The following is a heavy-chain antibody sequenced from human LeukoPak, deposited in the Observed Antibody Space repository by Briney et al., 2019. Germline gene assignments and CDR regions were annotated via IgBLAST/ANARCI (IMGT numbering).Heavy chain of an antibody. V-gene: IGHV3-30*18. D-gene: IGHD2-15*01. J-gene: IGHJ4*02. Sequence: GGSLRLSCAASGFTFSSYGMHWVRQAPGKGLEWVAVISYDGSNKYYADSVKGRFTISRDNSKNTLYLQMNSLRAEDTAVYYCAKDQRRYCSGGSCYNLFDYWGQGTLVTVSS. CDR1: GFTFSSYG. CDR2: ISYDGSNK. CDR3: AKDQRRYCSGGSCYNLFDY.